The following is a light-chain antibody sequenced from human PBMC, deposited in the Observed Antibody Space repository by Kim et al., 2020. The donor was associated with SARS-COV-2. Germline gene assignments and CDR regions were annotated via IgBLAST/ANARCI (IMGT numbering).Light chain of an antibody. CDR2: GAS. V-gene: IGKV3-20*01. CDR3: QQFGGSPRFT. J-gene: IGKJ2*01. CDR1: QSVRSSY. Sequence: EIVLTQSPGPLSLSPGDTATLSCRASQSVRSSYLAWYQQRPGRAPRLLIHGASSRATGIPDRFSGSGSGTDFTLTISRLEPEDFAVYYCQQFGGSPRFTFGQGTKLEI.